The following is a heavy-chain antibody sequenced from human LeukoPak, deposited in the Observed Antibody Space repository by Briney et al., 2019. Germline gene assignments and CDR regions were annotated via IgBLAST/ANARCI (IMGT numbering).Heavy chain of an antibody. CDR2: FDPEDGET. J-gene: IGHJ4*02. D-gene: IGHD3-10*01. CDR1: GYTLTELS. V-gene: IGHV1-24*01. Sequence: ASVKVSCKVSGYTLTELSMHWVRQAPGKGLEWMGRFDPEDGETIYAQKFQGRVTMAADTSTDTVYMELSSLRSEDTAVYYCATEGKMVRGVYTDYWGQGTLVTVSS. CDR3: ATEGKMVRGVYTDY.